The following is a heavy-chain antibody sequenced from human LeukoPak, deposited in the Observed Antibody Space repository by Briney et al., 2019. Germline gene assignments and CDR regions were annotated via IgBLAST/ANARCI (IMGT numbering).Heavy chain of an antibody. D-gene: IGHD4-23*01. Sequence: ASVKVSCKASGYTFTSYAMHWVRQAPGQRLEWMGWINAGNGNTKYSQEFQGRVTITRDMSTSTDYMELSSLRSEDTAVYYCARDNSVEDTAWWLDPWGQGTLVTVSS. CDR3: ARDNSVEDTAWWLDP. CDR2: INAGNGNT. J-gene: IGHJ5*02. V-gene: IGHV1-3*03. CDR1: GYTFTSYA.